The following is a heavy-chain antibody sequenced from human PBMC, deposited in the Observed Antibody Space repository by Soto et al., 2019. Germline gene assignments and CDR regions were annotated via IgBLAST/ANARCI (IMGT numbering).Heavy chain of an antibody. CDR1: VFTFSRFA. D-gene: IGHD3-3*01. J-gene: IGHJ4*02. CDR2: VSFDGSNQ. CDR3: SRGPYCPSTNCHPLYYDFWSGASSVDY. V-gene: IGHV3-30-3*01. Sequence: QVHLVESGGGVVQPGRSLRLSCAASVFTFSRFAMHWVRQAPGKGLEWVAVVSFDGSNQYYADSVKGRFSISRDNSKNTLFLQMDSLRADDTALYFCSRGPYCPSTNCHPLYYDFWSGASSVDYWGQGTLVTVSS.